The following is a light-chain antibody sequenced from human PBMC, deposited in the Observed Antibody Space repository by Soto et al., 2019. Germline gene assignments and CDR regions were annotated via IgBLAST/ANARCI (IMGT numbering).Light chain of an antibody. Sequence: QSVLTQPASVSGSPGRSITISCTRTSSDIGTYNYVSWYQQHPGKAPKVIIYEVSNRPSGVSNRFSGSKSGNTASLTISGLQAEDEADYYCSSYTVTSVTLYVFGTGTKVTVL. CDR1: SSDIGTYNY. V-gene: IGLV2-14*01. CDR2: EVS. J-gene: IGLJ1*01. CDR3: SSYTVTSVTLYV.